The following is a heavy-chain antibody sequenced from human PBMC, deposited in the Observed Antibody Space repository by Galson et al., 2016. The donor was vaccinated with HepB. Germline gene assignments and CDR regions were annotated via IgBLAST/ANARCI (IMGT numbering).Heavy chain of an antibody. D-gene: IGHD4-17*01. CDR3: SRTYGDFDY. V-gene: IGHV3-74*01. Sequence: SLRLSCAASGFTFSNYWMHWVRQGPGQGLVWVSRINAAGTNIEYADSVKGRFTVSRDNAKDTLFLELSNLTAEDTATYYCSRTYGDFDYWGQGTLVIVSS. J-gene: IGHJ4*02. CDR1: GFTFSNYW. CDR2: INAAGTNI.